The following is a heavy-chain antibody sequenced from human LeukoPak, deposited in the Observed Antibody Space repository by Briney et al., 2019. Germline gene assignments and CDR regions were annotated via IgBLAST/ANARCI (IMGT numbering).Heavy chain of an antibody. J-gene: IGHJ6*02. CDR1: GGSISSYY. CDR2: IYYSGST. CDR3: ARDRTGYGGYGYYYYGMDV. D-gene: IGHD5-12*01. Sequence: PSETLSLTYTVSGGSISSYYWSWIRQPPGKGLEWIGYIYYSGSTNYNPSLKSRVTISVDTSKNQFSLKLSSVTAADTAVYYCARDRTGYGGYGYYYYGMDVWGQGTTVTVSS. V-gene: IGHV4-59*01.